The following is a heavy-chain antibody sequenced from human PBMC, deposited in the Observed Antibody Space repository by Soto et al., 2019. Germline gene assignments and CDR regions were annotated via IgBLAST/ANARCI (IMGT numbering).Heavy chain of an antibody. CDR3: ARDTDVVVVAATLNFYYYGLDV. CDR2: IIPLFGTA. CDR1: GDTFKSYA. J-gene: IGHJ6*02. D-gene: IGHD2-15*01. V-gene: IGHV1-69*18. Sequence: QVQLVQSGAEVKKPGSSVKVSCKVSGDTFKSYAFSWVRQAPGQGLEWMGRIIPLFGTADYPLRFQGRVTISADESTSTAYMALSSLRSEDTAVYYCARDTDVVVVAATLNFYYYGLDVWGQGTTVTVSS.